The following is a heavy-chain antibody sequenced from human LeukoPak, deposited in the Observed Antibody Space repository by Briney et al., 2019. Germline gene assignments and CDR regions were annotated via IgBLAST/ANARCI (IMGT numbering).Heavy chain of an antibody. J-gene: IGHJ4*02. V-gene: IGHV3-74*01. CDR2: INSDGSST. Sequence: GGSLRLSCAASGFTFSSYWMHWVRQAPGKGLVWFSRINSDGSSTSYADSVKGRFTISRDNAKNTLYLQMNSLRAEDTAVYYCARGRCSSTSCFPDYWGQGTLVTVSS. D-gene: IGHD2-2*01. CDR1: GFTFSSYW. CDR3: ARGRCSSTSCFPDY.